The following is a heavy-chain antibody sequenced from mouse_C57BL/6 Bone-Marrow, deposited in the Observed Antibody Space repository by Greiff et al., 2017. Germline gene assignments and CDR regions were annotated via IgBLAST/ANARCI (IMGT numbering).Heavy chain of an antibody. CDR1: GYTFTSYW. D-gene: IGHD1-1*01. J-gene: IGHJ2*01. V-gene: IGHV1-64*01. CDR2: IHPNSGST. Sequence: QVQLQQPGAELVKPGASVKLSCKASGYTFTSYWMHWVKQRPGQGLEWIGMIHPNSGSTNYNEKFKSKATLTVDKSSSTAYMQLSSLTSEDSAVYNCAYSTTVVATSDYWGQGTTLTVSS. CDR3: AYSTTVVATSDY.